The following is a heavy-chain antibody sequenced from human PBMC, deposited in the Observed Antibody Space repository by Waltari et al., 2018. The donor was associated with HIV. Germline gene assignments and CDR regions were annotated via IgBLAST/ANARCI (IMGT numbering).Heavy chain of an antibody. V-gene: IGHV3-21*01. J-gene: IGHJ6*02. CDR3: ARDRRSAMTSRGFDV. D-gene: IGHD3-10*01. CDR2: ISPTGSQI. Sequence: EVHLVESGGGLVKPGESLRLYCFGSGCSFNTYSLNCVRQAPGRRLEWVASISPTGSQIHYPDSMRGRFTISRDNAGNSVFLQMNSLRPEDTAVYFCARDRRSAMTSRGFDVWGQGTTVTVSS. CDR1: GCSFNTYS.